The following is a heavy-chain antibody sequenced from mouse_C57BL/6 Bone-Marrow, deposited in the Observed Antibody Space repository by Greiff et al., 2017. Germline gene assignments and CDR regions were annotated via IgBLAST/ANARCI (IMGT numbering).Heavy chain of an antibody. CDR2: INPNNGGT. V-gene: IGHV1-22*01. CDR3: ARPYGSSSFAY. J-gene: IGHJ3*01. CDR1: GYTFTDYN. Sequence: EVQLQQSGAELVKPGASVKMSCKASGYTFTDYNMHWVKQSHGKSLEWIGYINPNNGGTSYNQKFKGKATLTVDKSSSTAYMELRSLTSEDSAVYYCARPYGSSSFAYWGQGTLVTVSA. D-gene: IGHD1-1*01.